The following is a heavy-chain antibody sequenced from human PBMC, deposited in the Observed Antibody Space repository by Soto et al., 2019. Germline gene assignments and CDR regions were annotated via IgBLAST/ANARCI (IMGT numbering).Heavy chain of an antibody. J-gene: IGHJ6*02. CDR2: ISWNSGSI. D-gene: IGHD1-26*01. CDR1: GFTFDDYA. Sequence: GGSLRLSCAASGFTFDDYAMHWVRQAPGKGLEWVSGISWNSGSIGYADSVKGRFTISRDNAKNSLYLQMNSLRAEDTALYYCAKGAHYYRYLKAVRARGTTV. V-gene: IGHV3-9*01. CDR3: AKGAHYYRYLKAV.